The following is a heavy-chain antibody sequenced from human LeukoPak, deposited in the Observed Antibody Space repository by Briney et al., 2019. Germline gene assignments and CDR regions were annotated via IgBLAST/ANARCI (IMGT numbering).Heavy chain of an antibody. CDR3: ARGYGNFDY. Sequence: SGTLSLTCTVSDASISSSTWWSWVRQPPGKGLEWIGEVHHRGTTNYNPSLKSRVTISVDRSQNQFSLKLNSVTAADTAVYYCARGYGNFDYWGQGTLVIVSS. D-gene: IGHD1-14*01. CDR2: VHHRGTT. V-gene: IGHV4-4*02. CDR1: DASISSSTW. J-gene: IGHJ4*02.